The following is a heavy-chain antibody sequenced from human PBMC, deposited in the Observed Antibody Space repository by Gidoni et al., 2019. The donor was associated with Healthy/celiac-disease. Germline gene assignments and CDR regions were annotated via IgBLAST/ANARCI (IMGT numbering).Heavy chain of an antibody. CDR3: AKDRGYSSGWYEFDP. Sequence: EVQLVASGGGLVQPGGSLRLSCAASGFTFSSYAMRWVRQAPGKGLEWVSASSGSGGSTYYADSVKGRFTISRDNSKNTLYLQMNSLRAEDTAVYYCAKDRGYSSGWYEFDPWGQGTLVTVSS. CDR1: GFTFSSYA. V-gene: IGHV3-23*04. CDR2: SSGSGGST. D-gene: IGHD6-19*01. J-gene: IGHJ5*02.